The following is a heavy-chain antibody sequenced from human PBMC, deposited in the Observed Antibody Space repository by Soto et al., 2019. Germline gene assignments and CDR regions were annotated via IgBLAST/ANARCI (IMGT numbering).Heavy chain of an antibody. J-gene: IGHJ4*02. V-gene: IGHV3-30-3*01. D-gene: IGHD7-27*01. CDR3: ARDPKTSGGQHWAFNYFDS. CDR1: GFSFSISP. CDR2: ISYDGTNK. Sequence: QVQLVESGGGVVQPGRSLRLSCAASGFSFSISPMYWVRQAPGKGPEWVALISYDGTNKFYADSVKGRFTISRDNSKSTLDLQVDRLRPEDAAVYYCARDPKTSGGQHWAFNYFDSWGQGTLVTVSS.